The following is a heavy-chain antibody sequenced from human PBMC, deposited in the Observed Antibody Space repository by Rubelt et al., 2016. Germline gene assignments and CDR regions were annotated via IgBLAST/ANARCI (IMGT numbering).Heavy chain of an antibody. CDR3: AKDRAGTFPQGSLY. V-gene: IGHV3-30*04. CDR2: ISYDGSNK. J-gene: IGHJ4*02. CDR1: GFTFSSYA. Sequence: QVQLVESGGGVVQPGRSLRLSCAASGFTFSSYAMHWVRQAPGKGLEWVAVISYDGSNKYYADSVKGRFTISRDNSKNTLYLQMNSLRAEDTALYYCAKDRAGTFPQGSLYWGQGTLVTVSS. D-gene: IGHD1-7*01.